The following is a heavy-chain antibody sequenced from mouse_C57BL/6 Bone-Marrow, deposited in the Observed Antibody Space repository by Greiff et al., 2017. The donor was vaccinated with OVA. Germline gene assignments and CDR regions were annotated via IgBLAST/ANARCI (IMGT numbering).Heavy chain of an antibody. CDR1: GYTFTSYW. J-gene: IGHJ2*01. CDR2: IDPSDSYT. Sequence: QVHVKQPGAELVMPGASVKLSCKASGYTFTSYWMHWVKQRPGQGLEWIGEIDPSDSYTNYHQKFKGKSTLTVDKSSSTAYMQLSSLTSEDSAVYYCALGSSPFDYWGQGTTLTVSS. CDR3: ALGSSPFDY. V-gene: IGHV1-69*01. D-gene: IGHD1-1*01.